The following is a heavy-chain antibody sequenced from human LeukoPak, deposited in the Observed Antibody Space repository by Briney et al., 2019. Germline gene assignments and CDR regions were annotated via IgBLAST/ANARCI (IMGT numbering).Heavy chain of an antibody. D-gene: IGHD3-10*01. CDR1: GGSISSYY. J-gene: IGHJ5*02. CDR3: ARVSGSGSYYNARGGWFDP. Sequence: PSETLSLACTVSGGSISSYYWSWIRQPAGKGLEWIGRIYTCGSTNYNPSLKSRVTMSVDTSKNQFSLKLSSVTAADTAVYYCARVSGSGSYYNARGGWFDPWGQGTLVTVSS. V-gene: IGHV4-4*07. CDR2: IYTCGST.